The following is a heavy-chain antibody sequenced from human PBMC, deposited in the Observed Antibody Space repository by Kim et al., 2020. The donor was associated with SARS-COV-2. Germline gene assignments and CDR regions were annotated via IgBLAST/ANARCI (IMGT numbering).Heavy chain of an antibody. V-gene: IGHV1-18*04. CDR2: ISAYNGNT. Sequence: ASVKVSCKASGYTFTSYGISWVRQAPGQGLEWMGWISAYNGNTNYAQKLQGRVTMTTDTSTSTAYMELRSLRSDDTAVYYCARDNYDILTGYYPYYFDYWGQGTLVTVSS. J-gene: IGHJ4*02. CDR3: ARDNYDILTGYYPYYFDY. D-gene: IGHD3-9*01. CDR1: GYTFTSYG.